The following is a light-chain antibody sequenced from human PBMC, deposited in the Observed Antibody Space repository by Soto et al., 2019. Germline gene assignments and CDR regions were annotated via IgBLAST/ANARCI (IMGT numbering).Light chain of an antibody. CDR2: GAS. J-gene: IGKJ5*01. V-gene: IGKV3-20*01. CDR3: QQYGSSPLVT. CDR1: QSVSSSY. Sequence: ETVLTQSPGTLSLSPGERVTLSCRASQSVSSSYLAWYQQKPGQAPRLLIYGASSRAAGIPDRFSGSGSGTDFTLTISRLEPEDLAVYYCQQYGSSPLVTFGQGTRLESK.